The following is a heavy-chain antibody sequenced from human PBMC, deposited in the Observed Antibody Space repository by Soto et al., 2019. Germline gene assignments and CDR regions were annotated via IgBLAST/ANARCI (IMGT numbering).Heavy chain of an antibody. CDR1: GYTFSNYG. CDR3: ARVVPGAEAWFGP. J-gene: IGHJ5*02. V-gene: IGHV1-18*01. Sequence: ASVKVSCKASGYTFSNYGITWVRQAPGQPLEWLGWISLYSDGTNYAQKFQGRVSMTTDTSTTTAYMELRSLRSDDTAVYYCARVVPGAEAWFGPWGQGTLVTLSS. CDR2: ISLYSDGT. D-gene: IGHD2-2*01.